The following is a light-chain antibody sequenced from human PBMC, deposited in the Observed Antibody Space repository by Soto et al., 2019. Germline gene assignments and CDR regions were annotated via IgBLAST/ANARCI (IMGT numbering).Light chain of an antibody. CDR3: AAWDDSLSGDVV. CDR2: SNN. J-gene: IGLJ2*01. CDR1: SSNIGSNY. Sequence: QSVLTQPPSASGTPGQRVTISCSGSSSNIGSNYVYWYQQLPGTAPKLLIYSNNQRPSGVPDRFSGSKSGTSASLAISGLRSEDDADYYCAAWDDSLSGDVVFGGGTKVTVL. V-gene: IGLV1-47*02.